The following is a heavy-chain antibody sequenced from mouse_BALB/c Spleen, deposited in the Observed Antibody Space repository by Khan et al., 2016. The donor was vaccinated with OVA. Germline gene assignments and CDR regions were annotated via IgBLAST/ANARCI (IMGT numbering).Heavy chain of an antibody. D-gene: IGHD2-4*01. CDR3: ARSVYDYGRGALFAY. V-gene: IGHV2-2*02. Sequence: QVQLKQSGPGLVQPSQSLSITCTVSGFSLTNYSVHWVRQSPGKGLEWLGVIWRAGSTDYNAAFISSLTIRKDNSRSQVFFKRNMLQPTDTALDYCARSVYDYGRGALFAYWGQGTLVTGSA. CDR1: GFSLTNYS. CDR2: IWRAGST. J-gene: IGHJ3*01.